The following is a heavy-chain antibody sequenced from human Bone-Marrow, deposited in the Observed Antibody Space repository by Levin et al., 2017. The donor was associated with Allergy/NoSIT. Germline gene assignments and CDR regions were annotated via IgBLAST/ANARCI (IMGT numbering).Heavy chain of an antibody. D-gene: IGHD2-15*01. CDR2: IIPMYASP. CDR1: GGTFSSDA. J-gene: IGHJ4*02. CDR3: ARPSGDCRGGSCYTDFEY. V-gene: IGHV1-69*13. Sequence: SVKVSCKASGGTFSSDAINWVRQAPEQGLEWLGGIIPMYASPHYAQKFQGRVSITADDSTSTSYMDLSSLTSEDTAVYFCARPSGDCRGGSCYTDFEYWGQGTLVNVSS.